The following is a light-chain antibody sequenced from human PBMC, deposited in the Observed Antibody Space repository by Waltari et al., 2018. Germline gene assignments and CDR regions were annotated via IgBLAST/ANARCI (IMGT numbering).Light chain of an antibody. J-gene: IGKJ4*02. Sequence: DIQVTQSPSSLSASVGDRVTISCRASQSISFSLNWYQQKLGQAPRLLIYGASSLQFGVPSKFSGSGSGTDFTLTISGLQPDDIATYYCQQSYTTPLTFGGGTKVEIK. CDR3: QQSYTTPLT. CDR1: QSISFS. CDR2: GAS. V-gene: IGKV1-39*01.